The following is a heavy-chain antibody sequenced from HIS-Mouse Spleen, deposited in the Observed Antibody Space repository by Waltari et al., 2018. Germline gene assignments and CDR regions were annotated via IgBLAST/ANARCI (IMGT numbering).Heavy chain of an antibody. Sequence: EVQLVESGGGLVQPGGSLRLSCAASGFTFRSYSRHWVRQAPGKGLEWVSYISSSSSTIYYADSVKGRFTISRDNAKNSLYLQMNSLRAEDTAVYYCARGASGSYYLVSVSDYWGQGTLVTVSS. CDR1: GFTFRSYS. CDR2: ISSSSSTI. V-gene: IGHV3-48*01. D-gene: IGHD1-26*01. CDR3: ARGASGSYYLVSVSDY. J-gene: IGHJ4*02.